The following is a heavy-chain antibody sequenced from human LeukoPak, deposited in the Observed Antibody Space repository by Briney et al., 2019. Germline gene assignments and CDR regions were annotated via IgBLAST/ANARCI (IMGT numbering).Heavy chain of an antibody. J-gene: IGHJ5*02. CDR1: GYTFTSYD. CDR2: MNPNSGNT. D-gene: IGHD2-15*01. Sequence: ASVKVSSKASGYTFTSYDINWVRQATGQGLEWMVWMNPNSGNTGYAQKFQGRVTMTRNTSISTAYMELSSLRSEDTAVYYCARATPHYRYCSGGSCYRHNWFDPWGQGTLVTVSS. CDR3: ARATPHYRYCSGGSCYRHNWFDP. V-gene: IGHV1-8*01.